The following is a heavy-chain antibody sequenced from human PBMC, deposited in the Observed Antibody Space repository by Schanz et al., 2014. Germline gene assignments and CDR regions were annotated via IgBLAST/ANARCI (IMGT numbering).Heavy chain of an antibody. CDR2: ISSSSMYI. D-gene: IGHD6-19*01. Sequence: EVQLLESEGGLVQPGGSLRLSCAASGFTFSSYTMNWVRQAPGKGLEWVSAISSSSMYIYQADSMRGRFTISRDNAKNSLYLQVNNLSAEDTAVYYCVRDKKGFVAVAGRAPFDYWGQGTLVTVSS. J-gene: IGHJ4*02. V-gene: IGHV3-21*01. CDR1: GFTFSSYT. CDR3: VRDKKGFVAVAGRAPFDY.